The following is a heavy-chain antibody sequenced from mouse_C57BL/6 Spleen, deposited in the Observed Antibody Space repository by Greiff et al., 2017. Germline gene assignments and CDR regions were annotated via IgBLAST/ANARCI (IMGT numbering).Heavy chain of an antibody. CDR2: IYPGSGST. CDR1: GYTFTSYW. V-gene: IGHV1-55*01. D-gene: IGHD2-4*01. J-gene: IGHJ4*01. Sequence: QVQLQQPGAELVKPGASVKMSCKASGYTFTSYWITWVKQRPGQGLEWIGDIYPGSGSTNYNEKFKSKDTLTVDTSSSTAYMQLSSLTSEDSAVYYCARYDYDGDYAMDYWGQGTSVTVSS. CDR3: ARYDYDGDYAMDY.